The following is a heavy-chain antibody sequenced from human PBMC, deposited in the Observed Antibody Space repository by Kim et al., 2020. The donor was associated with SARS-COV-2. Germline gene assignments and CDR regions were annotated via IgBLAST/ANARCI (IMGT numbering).Heavy chain of an antibody. CDR2: TYHSGST. V-gene: IGHV4-30-2*01. CDR1: GGSISSTGYS. D-gene: IGHD6-13*01. CDR3: ARGQVVAAAAFGYFDY. J-gene: IGHJ4*01. Sequence: SETLSLTCAVSGGSISSTGYSWSWIRQPPGKALEWIGFTYHSGSTYHNPSLKSRATISVDRSKNQFSLKVTSVTAADTAVYYCARGQVVAAAAFGYFDY.